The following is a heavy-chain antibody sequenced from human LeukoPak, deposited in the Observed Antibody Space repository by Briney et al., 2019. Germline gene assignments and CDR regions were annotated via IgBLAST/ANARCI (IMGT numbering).Heavy chain of an antibody. J-gene: IGHJ4*02. V-gene: IGHV4-30-2*01. CDR2: IYHSGST. Sequence: SETLSLTCTVSGGSISSGGYYWSWIRQPPGKGLEWIEYIYHSGSTYYNPSLKSRVTISVDRSKNQFSLRLSSVTAADTAMYYCARVDYGDYSKDFDYWGQGILVTVSS. CDR1: GGSISSGGYY. D-gene: IGHD4-17*01. CDR3: ARVDYGDYSKDFDY.